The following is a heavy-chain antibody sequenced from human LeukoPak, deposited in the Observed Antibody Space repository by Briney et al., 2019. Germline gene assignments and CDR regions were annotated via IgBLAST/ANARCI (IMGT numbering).Heavy chain of an antibody. D-gene: IGHD1-26*01. CDR3: ARVGATEHFDY. CDR1: GYSISSGCY. CDR2: IYHSGST. V-gene: IGHV4-38-2*02. J-gene: IGHJ4*02. Sequence: SETLSLTCTVSGYSISSGCYWGWIRQPPGKGLEWIGSIYHSGSTYYNPSLKSRVTISVDTSKNQFSLKLSSVTAADTAVYYCARVGATEHFDYWGQGTLVTVSS.